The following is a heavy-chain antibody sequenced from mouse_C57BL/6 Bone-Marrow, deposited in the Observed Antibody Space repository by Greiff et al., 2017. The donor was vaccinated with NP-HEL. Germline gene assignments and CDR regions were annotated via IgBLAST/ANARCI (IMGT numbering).Heavy chain of an antibody. CDR3: ARDGDSSGPLFDY. V-gene: IGHV1-81*01. CDR1: GYTFTSYW. Sequence: QVQLQQPGAELVKPGASVKLSCKASGYTFTSYWMHWVKQRPGRGLEWIGEIYPRSGNTYYNEKFKGKATLTADKSSSTAYMELRSLTSEDSAVYFCARDGDSSGPLFDYWGQGTTLTVSS. D-gene: IGHD3-2*02. J-gene: IGHJ2*01. CDR2: IYPRSGNT.